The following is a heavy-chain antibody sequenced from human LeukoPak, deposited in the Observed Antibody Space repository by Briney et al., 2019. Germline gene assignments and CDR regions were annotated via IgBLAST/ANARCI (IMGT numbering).Heavy chain of an antibody. Sequence: SETLSLTCTVSGGSISSYYWSWIRQPAGKGLEWIGRIYTSGSTNYNPSLKSRVTMSVDTSKNQFSLKLSSVTAADTAVYYCARGTVTIEDRYMDVWGKGTTVTVSS. CDR3: ARGTVTIEDRYMDV. CDR1: GGSISSYY. V-gene: IGHV4-4*07. D-gene: IGHD4-11*01. CDR2: IYTSGST. J-gene: IGHJ6*03.